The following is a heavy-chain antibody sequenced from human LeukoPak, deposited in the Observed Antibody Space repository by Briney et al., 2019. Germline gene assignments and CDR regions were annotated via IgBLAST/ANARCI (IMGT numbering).Heavy chain of an antibody. CDR1: GYTFTSYY. Sequence: ASVKVSCKASGYTFTSYYMHWVRQAPGQGLEWMGITNPSGGSTSYAQKFQGRVTMTRDTSTSTVYMELSSLRSEDTAVYYCARDKGYYYDSSGYSHFDYWGQGTLVTVSS. CDR2: TNPSGGST. V-gene: IGHV1-46*01. J-gene: IGHJ4*02. CDR3: ARDKGYYYDSSGYSHFDY. D-gene: IGHD3-22*01.